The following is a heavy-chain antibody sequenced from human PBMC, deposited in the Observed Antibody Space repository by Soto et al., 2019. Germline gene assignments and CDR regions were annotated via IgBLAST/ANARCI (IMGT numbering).Heavy chain of an antibody. D-gene: IGHD5-18*01. Sequence: PSETLSLTCPVSGGSISTYYWSWIRQPAGKRLEWIGHVSTSGTTNYHPSVKSRVTMSLDTSKKQFSLNLYSVTAADTAVYYCARGRSGYSYGTEAYYFVYWGQGTPVTVSS. V-gene: IGHV4-4*07. CDR2: VSTSGTT. J-gene: IGHJ4*02. CDR3: ARGRSGYSYGTEAYYFVY. CDR1: GGSISTYY.